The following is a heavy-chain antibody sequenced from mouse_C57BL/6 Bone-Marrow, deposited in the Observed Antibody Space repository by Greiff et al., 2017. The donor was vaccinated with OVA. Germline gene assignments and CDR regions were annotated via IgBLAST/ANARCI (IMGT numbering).Heavy chain of an antibody. J-gene: IGHJ1*03. CDR3: ARKPSYYSNYGGYFDV. V-gene: IGHV5-9*01. CDR2: ISGGGGNT. D-gene: IGHD2-5*01. Sequence: DVMLVESGGGLVKPGGSLKLSCAASGFTFSSYTMSWVRQTPEKRLEWVATISGGGGNTYYPDSVKGRFTISRDNAKNTLYLQMSSLRSEDTALYYCARKPSYYSNYGGYFDVWGTGTTVTVSS. CDR1: GFTFSSYT.